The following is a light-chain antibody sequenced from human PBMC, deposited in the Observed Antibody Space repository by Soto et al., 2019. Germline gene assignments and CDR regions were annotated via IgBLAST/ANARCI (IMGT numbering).Light chain of an antibody. CDR1: QGISTL. CDR2: GAS. V-gene: IGKV1-12*01. J-gene: IGKJ4*01. Sequence: DIQMTQSPSSVSASVGDRVTITCRASQGISTLLAWYQQKPGEAPKLLIYGASSLQSGVPSRFSGGGSGTDFSLTISRLQPEDFATYYCQHFKRFPLTFGGGTKVEIK. CDR3: QHFKRFPLT.